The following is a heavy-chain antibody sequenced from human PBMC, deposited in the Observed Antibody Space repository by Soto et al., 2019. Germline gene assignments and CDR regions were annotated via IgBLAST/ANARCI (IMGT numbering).Heavy chain of an antibody. V-gene: IGHV3-30-3*01. J-gene: IGHJ3*02. CDR1: GFTFSSYA. Sequence: GGSLRLSCAASGFTFSSYAMHWVRQAPGKGLEWVAVISYDGSNKYYADSVKGRFTISRDNSKNTLYLQMNSLRAEDTAVYYCARDEVGQWLVNDAFDIWGQGTMVTVSS. CDR3: ARDEVGQWLVNDAFDI. CDR2: ISYDGSNK. D-gene: IGHD6-19*01.